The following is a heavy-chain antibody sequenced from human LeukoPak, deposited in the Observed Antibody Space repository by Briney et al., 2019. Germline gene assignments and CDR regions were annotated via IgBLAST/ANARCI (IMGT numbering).Heavy chain of an antibody. V-gene: IGHV1-8*02. D-gene: IGHD3-10*01. J-gene: IGHJ4*02. Sequence: GASVKVSCKASGYTFTSYYMHWVRQATGQGLEWMGWMNPNSGNTGYAQKFQGRVTMTRNTSISTAYMELSSLRSEDTAVYYCARASRGVITTSRLYFDYWGQGTLVTVSS. CDR1: GYTFTSYY. CDR2: MNPNSGNT. CDR3: ARASRGVITTSRLYFDY.